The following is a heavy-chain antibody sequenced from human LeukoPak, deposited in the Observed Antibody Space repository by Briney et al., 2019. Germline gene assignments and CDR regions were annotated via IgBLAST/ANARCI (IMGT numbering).Heavy chain of an antibody. V-gene: IGHV3-30-3*01. CDR3: ARARDLFDAFDI. D-gene: IGHD3-10*01. CDR1: GFTFSSYA. Sequence: PGGSLRLSCAASGFTFSSYAMTWVRQAPGKGPEWVAVISYDGSNKYYADSVKGRFTISRDNSKNTLYLQMNSLRAEDTAVYYCARARDLFDAFDIWGQGTMVTVSS. CDR2: ISYDGSNK. J-gene: IGHJ3*02.